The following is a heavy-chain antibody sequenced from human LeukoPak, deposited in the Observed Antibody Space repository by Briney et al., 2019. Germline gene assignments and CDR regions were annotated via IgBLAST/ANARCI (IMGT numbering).Heavy chain of an antibody. V-gene: IGHV4-59*01. Sequence: PSETLSLTCTVSDDSITMYYWTWIRQPPGKGLEWIGYVDHTGSTKFNPSLNGRVSISRDTSNNFFSLRLRSVTAADTAVYYCARLPDPWGQGTLVTVSS. CDR3: ARLPDP. CDR2: VDHTGST. CDR1: DDSITMYY. J-gene: IGHJ5*02.